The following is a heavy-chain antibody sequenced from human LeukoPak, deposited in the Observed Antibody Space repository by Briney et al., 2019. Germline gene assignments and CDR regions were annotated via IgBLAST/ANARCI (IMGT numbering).Heavy chain of an antibody. CDR2: INSDGSIT. CDR3: ARDAVDTANAV. CDR1: GGSFSGYYW. Sequence: ETLSLTCAVYGGSFSGYYWMHWVRQAPGKGLVWVSHINSDGSITSYADSVKGRFTISRDNAKNTLYLQMNSLRAEDTAVYYCARDAVDTANAVWGQATTVTVSS. V-gene: IGHV3-74*01. D-gene: IGHD5-18*01. J-gene: IGHJ6*02.